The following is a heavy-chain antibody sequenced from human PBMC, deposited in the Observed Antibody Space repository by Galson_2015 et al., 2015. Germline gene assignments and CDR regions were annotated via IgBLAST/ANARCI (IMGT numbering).Heavy chain of an antibody. Sequence: SVQVSCKASGYTFTSYGMSWVRQAPGQGLEWMGWINGCNGNTNYAQKYQCRVTITTDTSTSTVYMELRSLRSEDTAVYYCAREDYSYITSWCSFDHWGQGTLVTVSS. D-gene: IGHD6-13*01. CDR2: INGCNGNT. V-gene: IGHV1-18*01. CDR1: GYTFTSYG. J-gene: IGHJ5*02. CDR3: AREDYSYITSWCSFDH.